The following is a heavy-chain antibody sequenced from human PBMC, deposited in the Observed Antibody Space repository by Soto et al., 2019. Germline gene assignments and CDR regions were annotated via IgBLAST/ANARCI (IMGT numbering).Heavy chain of an antibody. Sequence: RQAPGQRLEWMGWINAGNGNTKYSQKFQGRVTITRDTSASTAYMELSSLRSEDTAVYYCARFSLPDAFDIWGQGTMVTVS. CDR2: INAGNGNT. J-gene: IGHJ3*02. D-gene: IGHD3-16*02. V-gene: IGHV1-3*01. CDR3: ARFSLPDAFDI.